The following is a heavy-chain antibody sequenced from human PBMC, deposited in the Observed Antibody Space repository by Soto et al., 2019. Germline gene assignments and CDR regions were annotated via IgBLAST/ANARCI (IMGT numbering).Heavy chain of an antibody. CDR3: ARGNEYSSSSAEKN. J-gene: IGHJ4*02. D-gene: IGHD6-6*01. CDR2: TSYDGSNK. V-gene: IGHV3-30-3*01. Sequence: GGSLRLSCAASGFAFSSFAMHWVRQAPGRGLEWVAVTSYDGSNKYYADSVKGRFTISRDNSKNTLYLQMNSLRAEETAVYYCARGNEYSSSSAEKNWGQGTLVTVSS. CDR1: GFAFSSFA.